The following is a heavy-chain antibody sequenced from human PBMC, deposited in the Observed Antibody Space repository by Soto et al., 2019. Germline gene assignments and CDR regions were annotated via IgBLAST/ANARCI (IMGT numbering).Heavy chain of an antibody. CDR2: ISSSDTII. V-gene: IGHV3-11*01. CDR1: GFTLSDYY. D-gene: IGHD3-22*01. J-gene: IGHJ4*02. CDR3: ARDLGYYDSSGYFDY. Sequence: PGGALRLSCAASGFTLSDYYMSWIRQAPGKGLEWVSYISSSDTIISYADSVKGRFTISRDNAKNSLYLQMNSLRAEDTAVYYCARDLGYYDSSGYFDYWGQGTLVTVSS.